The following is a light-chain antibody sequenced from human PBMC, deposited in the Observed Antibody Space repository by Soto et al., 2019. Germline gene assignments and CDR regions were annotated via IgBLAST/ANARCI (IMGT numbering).Light chain of an antibody. V-gene: IGLV2-14*03. Sequence: QSALTQPASVSGSPGQSITISCTGTISDVSGYNFVSWYQQYPGKAPKLMIYDVSNRPSGVSNRFSGSKSGNTASLTISGLQAEDEDDYYCSSYTSSNTYVFGAGTKVTVL. CDR3: SSYTSSNTYV. J-gene: IGLJ1*01. CDR2: DVS. CDR1: ISDVSGYNF.